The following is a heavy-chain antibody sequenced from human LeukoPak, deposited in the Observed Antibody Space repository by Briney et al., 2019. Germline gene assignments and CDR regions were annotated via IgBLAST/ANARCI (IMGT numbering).Heavy chain of an antibody. Sequence: SQTLSLTCTVSGGSISSGGYYWSWIRQPPGKGLEWIGYIYHSGNTYYNPSLKSRVTISVDTSKNHFSLKLSSVTAADTAVYYCARERGGNSESRYYYYYYMDVWGKGTTVTVSS. CDR3: ARERGGNSESRYYYYYYMDV. V-gene: IGHV4-30-2*01. J-gene: IGHJ6*03. CDR2: IYHSGNT. D-gene: IGHD4-23*01. CDR1: GGSISSGGYY.